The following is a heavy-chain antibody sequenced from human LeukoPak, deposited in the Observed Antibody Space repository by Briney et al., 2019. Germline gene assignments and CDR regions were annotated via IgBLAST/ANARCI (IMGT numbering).Heavy chain of an antibody. CDR1: GFTFDDYA. D-gene: IGHD6-19*01. J-gene: IGHJ4*02. Sequence: GGSLRLSCIASGFTFDDYAMHWVRQAPGKGLEWVSSISWNSGSIGYADSVKGRFTIPRDNGESSPYLEMNSLKHEDTAMHYCXXXXXXGTVAGTIIXEFWGQGTQVTVSP. V-gene: IGHV3-9*01. CDR3: XXXXXXGTVAGTIIXEF. CDR2: ISWNSGSI.